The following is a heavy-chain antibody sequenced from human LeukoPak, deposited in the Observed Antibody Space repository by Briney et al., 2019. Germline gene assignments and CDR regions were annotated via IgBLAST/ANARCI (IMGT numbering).Heavy chain of an antibody. CDR2: VYSSGFT. J-gene: IGHJ4*02. Sequence: PSETLSLTCTVSGGSINGYFWSWIRQPPGKGLQWIGFVYSSGFTNYNPSLKSQVSISLDTSKTQFSLELSSVTAADTAMYYCARHRTNSAYDPFDYWGQGTLVTVSS. CDR3: ARHRTNSAYDPFDY. CDR1: GGSINGYF. D-gene: IGHD5-12*01. V-gene: IGHV4-4*09.